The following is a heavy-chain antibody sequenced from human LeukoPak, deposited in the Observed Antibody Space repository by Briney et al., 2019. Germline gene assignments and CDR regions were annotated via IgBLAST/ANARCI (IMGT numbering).Heavy chain of an antibody. CDR3: ARGPYRGLEYGMDV. D-gene: IGHD1-1*01. V-gene: IGHV1-46*01. CDR2: INPSGGST. J-gene: IGHJ6*02. CDR1: GGTFSSYA. Sequence: GSSVKVSCKASGGTFSSYAISWVRQAPGQGLEWMGIINPSGGSTSYAQKFQGRVTMTRDTSTSTVHMELSSLRSEDTAVYHCARGPYRGLEYGMDVWGQGTTVTVSS.